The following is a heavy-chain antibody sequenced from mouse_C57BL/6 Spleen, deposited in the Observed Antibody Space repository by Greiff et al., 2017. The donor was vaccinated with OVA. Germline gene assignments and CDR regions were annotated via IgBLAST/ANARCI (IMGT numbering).Heavy chain of an antibody. Sequence: QVQLQQSGAELVKPGASVKLSCKASGYTFTSYWMQWVKQRPGQGLEWIGEIDPSDSYTNYNQKFKGKATLTVDTSSSTAYMQLSSLTSEDSAVYYCALYSNPFAYWGQGTLVTVSA. D-gene: IGHD2-5*01. V-gene: IGHV1-50*01. CDR1: GYTFTSYW. J-gene: IGHJ3*01. CDR3: ALYSNPFAY. CDR2: IDPSDSYT.